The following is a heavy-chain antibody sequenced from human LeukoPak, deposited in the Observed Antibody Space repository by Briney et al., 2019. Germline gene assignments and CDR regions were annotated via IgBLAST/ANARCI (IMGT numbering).Heavy chain of an antibody. D-gene: IGHD2-15*01. V-gene: IGHV3-49*03. CDR3: SRTRISGIDGFDI. Sequence: PGGSLRLSCTASGFTFSDYGVNWFRQAPGKGLEWVAFIRSKPYGGTTEYAASVKGRFSISRDDSTSTVYLQMNSLKTEDTALYYCSRTRISGIDGFDIWGQGTMVTVSS. J-gene: IGHJ3*02. CDR1: GFTFSDYG. CDR2: IRSKPYGGTT.